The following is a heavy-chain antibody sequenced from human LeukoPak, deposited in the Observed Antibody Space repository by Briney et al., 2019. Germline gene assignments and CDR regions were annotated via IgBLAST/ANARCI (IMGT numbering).Heavy chain of an antibody. Sequence: SETLSLTCTVSGGSISSSSYYWGWIRQPPGKGLEWIGSIYYSGSTYYNPSLKSRVTISVDTSNNQFSLKLSSVTAADTAVYYCARAGSLFYYYGMDVWGQGTTVTVSS. CDR1: GGSISSSSYY. CDR3: ARAGSLFYYYGMDV. CDR2: IYYSGST. V-gene: IGHV4-39*01. D-gene: IGHD2-15*01. J-gene: IGHJ6*02.